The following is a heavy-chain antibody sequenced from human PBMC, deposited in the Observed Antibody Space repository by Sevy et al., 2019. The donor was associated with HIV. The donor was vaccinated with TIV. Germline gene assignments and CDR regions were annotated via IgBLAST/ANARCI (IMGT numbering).Heavy chain of an antibody. CDR3: ARDKGVDVRCLGY. CDR1: GFTFSSYS. D-gene: IGHD2-8*01. Sequence: GGSLRLSCAASGFTFSSYSMNWVRQAPGKGLEWVSSISSSSSYIYYADSVKGRFTISRDNAKNSLYLQMNSLRAEDTAVYYCARDKGVDVRCLGYWGQGTLVTVSS. CDR2: ISSSSSYI. V-gene: IGHV3-21*01. J-gene: IGHJ4*02.